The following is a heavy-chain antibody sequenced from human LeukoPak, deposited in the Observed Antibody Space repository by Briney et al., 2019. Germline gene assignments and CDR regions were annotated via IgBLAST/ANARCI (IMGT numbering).Heavy chain of an antibody. CDR3: TAGRSDYFDF. CDR1: GGSISSSSYY. CDR2: IYYSGST. D-gene: IGHD6-25*01. V-gene: IGHV4-39*01. Sequence: PSETLSLTCTVSGGSISSSSYYWGWIRQPPGKGLEWIGSIYYSGSTYYNPSLKSRVTISVDTSKNQFSLKLSPVTAADMAVYYCTAGRSDYFDFWGQGTLVTVSS. J-gene: IGHJ4*02.